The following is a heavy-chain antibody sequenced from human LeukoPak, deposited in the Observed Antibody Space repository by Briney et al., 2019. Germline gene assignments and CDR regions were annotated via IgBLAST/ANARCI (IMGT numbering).Heavy chain of an antibody. CDR2: IWYDGSNK. Sequence: GGSPRLSCAASGFTFSSYGMHWVRQAPGKGLEWVAVIWYDGSNKYYADSVKGRFTISRDNSKNTLYLQMNSLRAGDTAVYYCARVRGYSGYDADYWGQGTLVTVSS. CDR3: ARVRGYSGYDADY. V-gene: IGHV3-33*01. CDR1: GFTFSSYG. D-gene: IGHD5-12*01. J-gene: IGHJ4*02.